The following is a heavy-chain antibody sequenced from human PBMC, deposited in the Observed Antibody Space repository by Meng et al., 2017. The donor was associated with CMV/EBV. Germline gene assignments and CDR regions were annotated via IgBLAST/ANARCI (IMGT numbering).Heavy chain of an antibody. CDR1: GYSFTSYW. J-gene: IGHJ6*02. CDR3: ARQSGEGVVVPAAIRYYYGMDV. CDR2: IYPGDSDT. Sequence: GGSLRLSCKGSGYSFTSYWIGWVCQMPGKGLEWMGIIYPGDSDTRYSPSFQGQVTISADKSISTAYLQWSSLKASDTAMYYCARQSGEGVVVPAAIRYYYGMDVWGQGTTVTVSS. D-gene: IGHD2-2*01. V-gene: IGHV5-51*01.